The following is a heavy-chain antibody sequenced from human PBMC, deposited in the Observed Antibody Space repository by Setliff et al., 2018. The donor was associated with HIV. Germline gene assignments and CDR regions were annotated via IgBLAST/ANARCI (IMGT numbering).Heavy chain of an antibody. D-gene: IGHD1-26*01. CDR3: ARDSGTTMGASGPGY. CDR1: GFTFSNYW. Sequence: GESLKISCAASGFTFSNYWIIWVRQAPGKGLEWVANINQDGSKKYYVDSVKGRFTISRDNAKNSLYLQMNSLTADDTAVYYCARDSGTTMGASGPGYWGQGTLVTV. CDR2: INQDGSKK. V-gene: IGHV3-7*01. J-gene: IGHJ4*02.